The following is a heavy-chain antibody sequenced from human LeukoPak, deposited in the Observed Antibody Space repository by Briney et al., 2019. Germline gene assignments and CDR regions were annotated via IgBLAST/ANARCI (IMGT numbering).Heavy chain of an antibody. CDR2: INPNSGGT. CDR3: ARARSTKGWDY. CDR1: GYTLTGYC. J-gene: IGHJ4*02. D-gene: IGHD6-19*01. V-gene: IGHV1-2*02. Sequence: GASVNVSCKASGYTLTGYCMNWVRQAAGQGLEWMGWINPNSGGTNYAQKFQGRVTMTRDTSISTAYMELSRLRSDDTAVYYCARARSTKGWDYWGQGTLVTVSS.